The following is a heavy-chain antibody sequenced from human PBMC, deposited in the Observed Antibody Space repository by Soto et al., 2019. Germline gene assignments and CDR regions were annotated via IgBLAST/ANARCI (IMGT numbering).Heavy chain of an antibody. CDR1: GASINGGGYY. D-gene: IGHD6-13*01. CDR3: ARYRREAVAGYTLDN. V-gene: IGHV4-31*03. Sequence: PSETLSLTCTVSGASINGGGYYWSWIRHLPGKGLEWIGYVYFSGSTYYNPSLESRVTISLDTSQNQFSLKLNSMTAADTAVHYCARYRREAVAGYTLDNWGQGILVTVSS. J-gene: IGHJ4*02. CDR2: VYFSGST.